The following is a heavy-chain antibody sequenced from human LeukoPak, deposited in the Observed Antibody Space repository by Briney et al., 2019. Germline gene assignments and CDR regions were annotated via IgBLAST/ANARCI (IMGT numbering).Heavy chain of an antibody. CDR1: GRSFNNLF. CDR2: ISDSGST. D-gene: IGHD5-18*01. J-gene: IGHJ4*02. Sequence: SETLSLTCAVHGRSFNNLFWTWIRQPPGKGLEWIGHISDSGSTYYNPSLNNRVTISTGTSKRQFSLNLSSVTAADTAVYYCARVRGYSYGELDYWGRGTLVTVSS. V-gene: IGHV4-34*09. CDR3: ARVRGYSYGELDY.